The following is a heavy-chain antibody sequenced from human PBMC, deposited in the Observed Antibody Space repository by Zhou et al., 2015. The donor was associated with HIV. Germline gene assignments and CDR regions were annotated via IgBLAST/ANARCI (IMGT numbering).Heavy chain of an antibody. V-gene: IGHV1-69*01. CDR2: IVPVFGTP. D-gene: IGHD4-23*01. J-gene: IGHJ6*02. CDR1: GGSFSGYT. Sequence: QVQLVQSGVEVKKPGSSVKVSCKASGGSFSGYTVAWVRQAPGQGLEWVGGIVPVFGTPHYAQRLQGRVTIIVDESSSTAYMDLSSLRPDDSAVYYCTRSETTALRWYFHGMDVWGPGTTITVSS. CDR3: TRSETTALRWYFHGMDV.